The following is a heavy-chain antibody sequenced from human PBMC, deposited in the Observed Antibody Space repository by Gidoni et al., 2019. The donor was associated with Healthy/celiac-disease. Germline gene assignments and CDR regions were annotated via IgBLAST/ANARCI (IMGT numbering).Heavy chain of an antibody. CDR3: AREGVDTAMVTRAFDI. V-gene: IGHV3-48*03. J-gene: IGHJ3*02. CDR1: GFTFSSYE. Sequence: EVQLVESGGGLVQPGGSLRLSCAASGFTFSSYEMNWVRQAPGKGLEWVSYISSSGSTIYYADSVKGRFTISRDNAKNSLYLQMNSLRAEDTAVYYCAREGVDTAMVTRAFDIWGQGTMVTVSS. D-gene: IGHD5-18*01. CDR2: ISSSGSTI.